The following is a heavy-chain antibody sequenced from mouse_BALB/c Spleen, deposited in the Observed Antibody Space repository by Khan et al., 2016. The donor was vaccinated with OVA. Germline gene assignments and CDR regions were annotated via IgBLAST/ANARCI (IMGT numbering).Heavy chain of an antibody. D-gene: IGHD1-1*01. Sequence: VQLQESGPGLVAPSQSLSITCTVSGFSLTNYTVHWVRQPPGKGLEWLGIIGTGGSTNYNSALMSRLSINKDNSKSHVFLKMNSLQTDDTAMYYCARDHYGSSYDYAMDYWGQGTSVTVSS. J-gene: IGHJ4*01. V-gene: IGHV2-9*02. CDR2: IGTGGST. CDR3: ARDHYGSSYDYAMDY. CDR1: GFSLTNYT.